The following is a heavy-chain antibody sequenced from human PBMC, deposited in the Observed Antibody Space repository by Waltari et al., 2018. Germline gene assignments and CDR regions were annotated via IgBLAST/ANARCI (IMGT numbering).Heavy chain of an antibody. V-gene: IGHV4-38-2*01. CDR1: GYSISSGYY. Sequence: QVQLQESGPGLVKPSETLSLTCAVSGYSISSGYYWGWIRQPPGKGLEWIGRIYHSGGTYYNPSLKSRVTISVDTSKNQFSLKLSSVTAADTAVYYCARDAIFGVVIYYYYGMDVWGQGTTVTVSS. J-gene: IGHJ6*02. CDR3: ARDAIFGVVIYYYYGMDV. D-gene: IGHD3-3*01. CDR2: IYHSGGT.